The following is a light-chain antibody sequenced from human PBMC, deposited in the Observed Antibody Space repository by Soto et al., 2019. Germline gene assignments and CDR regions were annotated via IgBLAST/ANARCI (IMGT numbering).Light chain of an antibody. CDR3: QQYNDWPPFT. V-gene: IGKV3-15*01. CDR1: QTVSSN. Sequence: ERVMTQSPATLSVSPGERATLSCRASQTVSSNLAWYQQKPGQAPRLLIHGASTRAAGIPARFSGSGSGTEFPLTISSLQSEDFAVYYCQQYNDWPPFTVGPGTRVDIK. J-gene: IGKJ3*01. CDR2: GAS.